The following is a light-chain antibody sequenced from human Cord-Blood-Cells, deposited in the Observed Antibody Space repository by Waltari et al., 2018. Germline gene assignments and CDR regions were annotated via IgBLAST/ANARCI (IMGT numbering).Light chain of an antibody. CDR2: DVS. Sequence: QSALTQPASVSGSPAQSLTISCTGTSSDVGGYNYVSWSQQHPGKAPKLMIYDVSNRPSGVSNRFSGSKSGNTASLTISGLQAEDEADYYCSSYTSSSTWVFGGGTKLTVL. CDR1: SSDVGGYNY. CDR3: SSYTSSSTWV. J-gene: IGLJ3*02. V-gene: IGLV2-14*01.